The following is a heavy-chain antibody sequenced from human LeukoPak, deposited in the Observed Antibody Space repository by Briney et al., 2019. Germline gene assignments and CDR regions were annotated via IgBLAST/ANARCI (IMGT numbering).Heavy chain of an antibody. CDR2: IYYSGST. J-gene: IGHJ3*02. D-gene: IGHD3-16*01. CDR3: ARDGGSGAFDI. V-gene: IGHV4-59*01. Sequence: KPSGTLSLTCSVSDDSITMYYWTWIRQPPGKGLEWIGYIYYSGSTNYNPSLKSRVTISVDTSKNQFSLKLSSVTAADTAVYYCARDGGSGAFDIWGQGTMVTVSS. CDR1: DDSITMYY.